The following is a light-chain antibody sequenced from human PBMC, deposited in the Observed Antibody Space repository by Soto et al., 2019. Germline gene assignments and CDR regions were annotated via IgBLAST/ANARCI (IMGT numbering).Light chain of an antibody. CDR1: QSVSSSY. Sequence: ESVLTQSPGTLSLSPGERATLSCRASQSVSSSYLAWYQQKPGQAPSLLIYGASSRATGIPDRFSGSGSGTEFTLTISRLEPEDFAVYYCQQYGSSPFTFGGGTKVEI. J-gene: IGKJ4*01. CDR2: GAS. CDR3: QQYGSSPFT. V-gene: IGKV3-20*01.